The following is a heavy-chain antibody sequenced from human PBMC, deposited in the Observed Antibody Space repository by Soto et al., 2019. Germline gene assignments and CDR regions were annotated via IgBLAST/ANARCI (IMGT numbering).Heavy chain of an antibody. CDR3: ARGVVYRDVGLAYGMDV. CDR2: INYSGST. Sequence: HSETLSLTCAVYGGYLSNHYWAWIRQYPGKGLEWVGEINYSGSTRYNWSLGSRVTISVDTSKNQFSLMVTSVTAEDTAVYYCARGVVYRDVGLAYGMDVWGQGNTVTVSS. V-gene: IGHV4-34*01. CDR1: GGYLSNHY. J-gene: IGHJ6*02. D-gene: IGHD3-22*01.